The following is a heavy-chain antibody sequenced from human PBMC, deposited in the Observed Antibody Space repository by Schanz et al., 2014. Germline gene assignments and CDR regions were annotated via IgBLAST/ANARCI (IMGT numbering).Heavy chain of an antibody. V-gene: IGHV3-23*04. CDR1: GITFSTYA. CDR2: ISGSGVIT. Sequence: EVQLVESGGGLVQPGGSLRLSCAASGITFSTYAMSWVRQAPGKGLEWVSGISGSGVITYYEDSVKGRFTISRDNSKNTLYLQMNSLRAEDTAIYYCAKYRYSVFDFDYWGQGTLVTVSS. D-gene: IGHD3-16*02. J-gene: IGHJ4*02. CDR3: AKYRYSVFDFDY.